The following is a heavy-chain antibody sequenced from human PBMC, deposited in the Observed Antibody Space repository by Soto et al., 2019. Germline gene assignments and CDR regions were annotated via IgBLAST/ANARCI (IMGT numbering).Heavy chain of an antibody. CDR2: ISGGGSNT. D-gene: IGHD3-16*01. CDR1: GFSFSNYA. CDR3: AKFSATYVYDISYDRDY. J-gene: IGHJ4*02. Sequence: PGGSLRLSFAASGFSFSNYAMTWVRQAPGKGLEWVSAISGGGSNTFYADSVKGRFTISRDNSRKTLYLKMTSLRAEDAAVYYCAKFSATYVYDISYDRDYWGQGNLVTVSS. V-gene: IGHV3-23*01.